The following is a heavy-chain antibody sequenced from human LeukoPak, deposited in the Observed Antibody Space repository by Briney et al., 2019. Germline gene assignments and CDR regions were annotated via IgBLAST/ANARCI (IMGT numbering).Heavy chain of an antibody. CDR3: ASACTSGCSDLDY. J-gene: IGHJ4*02. CDR1: GYTFTDYY. D-gene: IGHD6-19*01. Sequence: ASVTVSFKASGYTFTDYYMHWVRQAPGQGLEWMGWIHPYSGGTNYAQKFQGRVTMTRDTSISTAYMELSTLRSDDTAVYFCASACTSGCSDLDYWGQGTLVTVSS. CDR2: IHPYSGGT. V-gene: IGHV1-2*02.